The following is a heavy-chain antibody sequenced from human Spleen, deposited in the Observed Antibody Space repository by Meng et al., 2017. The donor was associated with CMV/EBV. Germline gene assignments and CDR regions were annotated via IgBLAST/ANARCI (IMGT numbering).Heavy chain of an antibody. D-gene: IGHD6-13*01. V-gene: IGHV4-39*07. CDR1: GGSISSSSYY. CDR2: IYYSGST. J-gene: IGHJ4*02. Sequence: QVQLQESGPGLVKPSETLSLTCTVSGGSISSSSYYWGWIRQPPGKGLEWIGSIYYSGSTYYNPSLKSRVTISVDTSKNQFSLKLSSVTAADTAVYYCARVPQLVPFDYWGQGTLVTVSS. CDR3: ARVPQLVPFDY.